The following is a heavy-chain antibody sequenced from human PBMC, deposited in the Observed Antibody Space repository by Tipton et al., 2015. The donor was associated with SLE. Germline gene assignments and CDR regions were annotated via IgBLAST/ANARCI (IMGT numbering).Heavy chain of an antibody. Sequence: SLRLSCAASGFTFSSYSMNWVRQAPGKGLEWVSHISSSSRTIYYADSVKGRFTISRDNAKNSLYLQMNSLRAEDTAVYYCARAGSPYGMDVWGQGTTVTVSS. CDR1: GFTFSSYS. CDR3: ARAGSPYGMDV. J-gene: IGHJ6*02. D-gene: IGHD1-26*01. V-gene: IGHV3-48*01. CDR2: ISSSSRTI.